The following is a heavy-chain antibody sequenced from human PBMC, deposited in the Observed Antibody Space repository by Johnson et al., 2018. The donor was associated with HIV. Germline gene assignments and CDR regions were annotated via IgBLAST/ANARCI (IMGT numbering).Heavy chain of an antibody. CDR1: GFTFSNAW. D-gene: IGHD6-19*01. J-gene: IGHJ3*02. V-gene: IGHV3-15*01. Sequence: VPLVESGGGLVKPGGSLRLSCAASGFTFSNAWMSWVRQAPGKGLEWVGRIKSKTDGGTTDYAAPVKGRFTISRDDSQNTLYLQMNSLKTEDTAVYYCTTDRGGEIAVAGPDAFDIWGQGTMVTVSS. CDR2: IKSKTDGGTT. CDR3: TTDRGGEIAVAGPDAFDI.